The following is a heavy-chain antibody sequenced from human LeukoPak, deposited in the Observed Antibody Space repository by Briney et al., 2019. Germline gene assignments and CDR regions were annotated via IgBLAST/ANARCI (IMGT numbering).Heavy chain of an antibody. CDR2: ISSDNGIP. Sequence: ASVKVSCKASGNTNNRFGVSWVRQAPGQGLEWIGWISSDNGIPRYAGKFQGRVTITSDKSTTTAYLDVRSLRSDDTAVYFCVNVAKGRFFFYSMDVWGKGTTVTVSS. CDR1: GNTNNRFG. J-gene: IGHJ6*03. CDR3: VNVAKGRFFFYSMDV. V-gene: IGHV1-18*01.